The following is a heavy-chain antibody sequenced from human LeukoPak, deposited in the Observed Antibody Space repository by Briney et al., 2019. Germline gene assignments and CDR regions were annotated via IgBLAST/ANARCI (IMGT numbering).Heavy chain of an antibody. CDR1: GFTFSNYA. V-gene: IGHV3-30-3*01. J-gene: IGHJ2*01. Sequence: GGSLRLSCAATGFTFSNYAIHWGRQAPGKGLEWVAFISDDGSRQHYADSVKGRFTTSRDNAKNTLYLQMNSLRAEDTAVYYCVREDYNDSGWYFDLWGRGTLVTVSS. CDR3: VREDYNDSGWYFDL. CDR2: ISDDGSRQ. D-gene: IGHD4-17*01.